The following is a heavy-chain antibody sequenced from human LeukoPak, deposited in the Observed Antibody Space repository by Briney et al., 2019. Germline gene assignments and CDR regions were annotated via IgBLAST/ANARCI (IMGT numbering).Heavy chain of an antibody. V-gene: IGHV4-30-2*01. CDR1: GGSISSGGYS. CDR3: ARAPRLLFGGAPAYFDL. J-gene: IGHJ2*01. CDR2: ICHSGST. D-gene: IGHD3-10*01. Sequence: SQTLSLTCAVSGGSISSGGYSWSWIRQPPGKGLEWIGYICHSGSTYYNPSLKSRVTISVDRSKNQFSLKLSSVTAADTAVYYCARAPRLLFGGAPAYFDLWGRGTLVTVSS.